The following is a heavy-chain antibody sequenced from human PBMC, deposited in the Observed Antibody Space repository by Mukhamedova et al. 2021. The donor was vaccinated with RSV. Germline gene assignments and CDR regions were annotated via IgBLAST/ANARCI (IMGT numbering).Heavy chain of an antibody. D-gene: IGHD6-19*01. V-gene: IGHV5-51*01. CDR1: GYIFTNKG. J-gene: IGHJ2*01. CDR3: ARLDLGSGDYF. Sequence: GSGYIFTNKGIGWVRQMPGRGLEWMGIIYPGDSNKRDSQGSQGQVTIAEEKSINTADLQWSSLKASDTAMYHCARLDLGSGDYF. CDR2: IYPGDSNK.